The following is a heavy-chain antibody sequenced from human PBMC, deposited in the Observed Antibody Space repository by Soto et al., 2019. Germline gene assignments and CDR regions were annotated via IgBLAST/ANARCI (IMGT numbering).Heavy chain of an antibody. J-gene: IGHJ4*02. Sequence: QITLKESGPTLVKPTQTLTLPCTFSGFSLSTRGVGVGWIRQPPGKALEGLAVIYWDDDKRYSPSLQSRLTITKDTSKTQGVLTMTNMDPVDTATYYCARKNYGDYPTDYWGQGTLVTVSS. CDR1: GFSLSTRGVG. CDR3: ARKNYGDYPTDY. CDR2: IYWDDDK. V-gene: IGHV2-5*02. D-gene: IGHD4-17*01.